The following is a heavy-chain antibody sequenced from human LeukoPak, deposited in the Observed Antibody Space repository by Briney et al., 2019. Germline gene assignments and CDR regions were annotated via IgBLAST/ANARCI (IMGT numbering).Heavy chain of an antibody. CDR3: ARDEAAYCGGDCYGGDY. D-gene: IGHD2-21*02. CDR1: GFSFSDYW. V-gene: IGHV3-7*01. CDR2: IQQDGSEE. Sequence: GGSLRLSCAASGFSFSDYWMGWVRQAPGKGLEWVANIQQDGSEEYYMDSVKGRFTISRDNAKSSPYLQMNSLRAEDTAVYYCARDEAAYCGGDCYGGDYWGQGTLVTVSS. J-gene: IGHJ4*02.